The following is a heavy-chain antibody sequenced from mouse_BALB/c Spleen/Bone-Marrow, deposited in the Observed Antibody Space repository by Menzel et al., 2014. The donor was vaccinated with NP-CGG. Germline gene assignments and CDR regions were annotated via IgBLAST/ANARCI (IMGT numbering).Heavy chain of an antibody. J-gene: IGHJ2*01. Sequence: EVQGVESGGGLVKPGGSLKLSRAASGFTFSSYTMSWVRQTPEKRLEWVATISSGGSYTYYPDSVKGRFTISRDNAKNTLYLQMSSLKSEDTAMYYCTREDTNWDFDYWGQGTTLTGSS. CDR1: GFTFSSYT. CDR3: TREDTNWDFDY. D-gene: IGHD4-1*01. CDR2: ISSGGSYT. V-gene: IGHV5-6-4*01.